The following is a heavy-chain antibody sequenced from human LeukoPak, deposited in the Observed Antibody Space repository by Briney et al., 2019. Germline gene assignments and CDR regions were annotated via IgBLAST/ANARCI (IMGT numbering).Heavy chain of an antibody. CDR3: ARDQSALLGGKYNWFDP. CDR2: LIPIFGTA. Sequence: GASVKVSCKASGYTFTSYDISWVREAPGQGLEWMGGLIPIFGTANYAQKLQGSVTITADKSTSTVYMELSSLRSEDTAMYYCARDQSALLGGKYNWFDPWGQATLVTVSS. D-gene: IGHD3-10*01. CDR1: GYTFTSYD. J-gene: IGHJ5*02. V-gene: IGHV1-69*06.